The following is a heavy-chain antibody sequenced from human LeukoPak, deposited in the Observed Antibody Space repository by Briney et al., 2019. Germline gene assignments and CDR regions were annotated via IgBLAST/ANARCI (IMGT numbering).Heavy chain of an antibody. V-gene: IGHV3-7*03. D-gene: IGHD2-8*02. J-gene: IGHJ4*02. Sequence: GGSLRLSCAASGFTFTTYWMSWIRQAPGKGLEWVANINQDGTDKYYVDSVKGRFTFSRDNAQNSLYLQMSSLRVEDTVVYYCVTYSTGLYKGLEFWGQGTQVTVSS. CDR1: GFTFTTYW. CDR2: INQDGTDK. CDR3: VTYSTGLYKGLEF.